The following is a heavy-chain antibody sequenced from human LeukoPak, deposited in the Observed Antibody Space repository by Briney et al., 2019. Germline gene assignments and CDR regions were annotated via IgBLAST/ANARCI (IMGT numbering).Heavy chain of an antibody. CDR1: GFTFSSYW. Sequence: GGSLRLSCAASGFTFSSYWMSWVRQAPGKGLEWVANIKQDGGEKCYVDSVKGRFTISRDNAKNSLYLQMNSLRAEDTAVYYCARRDDIVVVPAAKGVDYWGQGTLVTVSS. J-gene: IGHJ4*02. D-gene: IGHD2-2*01. CDR2: IKQDGGEK. CDR3: ARRDDIVVVPAAKGVDY. V-gene: IGHV3-7*03.